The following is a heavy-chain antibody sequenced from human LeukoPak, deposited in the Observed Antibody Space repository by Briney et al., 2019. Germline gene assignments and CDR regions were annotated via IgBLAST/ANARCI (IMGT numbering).Heavy chain of an antibody. Sequence: ASVKVSCKASGYTFTGYYMHWVRQAPGQGLEWMGWINPNSGGTNYAQKFQGRVTMTRDTSISTAYMELSRLRSDDTVVYYCARAPGSYSDYYYYYMDVWGKGTTVTISS. D-gene: IGHD1-26*01. CDR2: INPNSGGT. J-gene: IGHJ6*03. V-gene: IGHV1-2*02. CDR3: ARAPGSYSDYYYYYMDV. CDR1: GYTFTGYY.